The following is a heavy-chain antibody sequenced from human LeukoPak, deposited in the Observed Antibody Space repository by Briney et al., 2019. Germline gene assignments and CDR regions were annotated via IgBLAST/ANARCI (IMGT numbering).Heavy chain of an antibody. CDR1: GGTFSSYA. D-gene: IGHD3-3*01. CDR3: ARSPPSYTIFGVVSDY. J-gene: IGHJ4*02. CDR2: IIPIFGTA. V-gene: IGHV1-69*01. Sequence: ASVKVSCKASGGTFSSYAISWVRQAPGQGLEWMGVIIPIFGTANYAQKFQGRVTITADESTSTAYMELSSLRSEDTAVYYCARSPPSYTIFGVVSDYWGQGTLVTVSS.